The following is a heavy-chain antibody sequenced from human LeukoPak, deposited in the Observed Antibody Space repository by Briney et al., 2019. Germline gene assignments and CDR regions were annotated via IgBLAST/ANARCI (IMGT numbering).Heavy chain of an antibody. V-gene: IGHV4-59*01. CDR3: ARGYDSSAYYPFNY. CDR2: IYYSGST. CDR1: GGSISSYY. J-gene: IGHJ4*02. D-gene: IGHD3-22*01. Sequence: SETLSLTCTVPGGSISSYYWSWIRQPPGKGLEWIGYIYYSGSTNYNPSLKSRVTISVDTSKNQFSLMLRSVTAADTAVYYCARGYDSSAYYPFNYWGQGTLVTVSS.